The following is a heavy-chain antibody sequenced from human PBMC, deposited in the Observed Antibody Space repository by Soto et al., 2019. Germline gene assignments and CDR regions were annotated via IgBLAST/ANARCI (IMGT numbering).Heavy chain of an antibody. CDR1: GFTFSSYA. CDR2: ISGSGGST. CDR3: AKMGYYDSSAYAHDAFDI. V-gene: IGHV3-23*01. J-gene: IGHJ3*02. D-gene: IGHD3-22*01. Sequence: RRLSCAASGFTFSSYAMSWVRQAPGKGLEWVSAISGSGGSTYYADSVKGRFTISRDNSKNTLYLQMNSLRAEDTAVYYCAKMGYYDSSAYAHDAFDIWGQGTMVTVSS.